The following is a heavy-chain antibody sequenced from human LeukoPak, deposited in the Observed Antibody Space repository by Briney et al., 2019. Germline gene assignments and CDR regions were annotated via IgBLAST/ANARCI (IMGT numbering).Heavy chain of an antibody. V-gene: IGHV3-23*01. CDR1: GFTFSSYA. D-gene: IGHD2-21*02. CDR2: INGSGGST. J-gene: IGHJ1*01. CDR3: AKDAAFRVTAGQYFQY. Sequence: PGGSLRLSCAASGFTFSSYAMSRVRQAPGKELEWVSTINGSGGSTYYADSVKGRFTISRDNSKNTLYLQMNSLRAEDTAVYYCAKDAAFRVTAGQYFQYWGQGTLVTVSS.